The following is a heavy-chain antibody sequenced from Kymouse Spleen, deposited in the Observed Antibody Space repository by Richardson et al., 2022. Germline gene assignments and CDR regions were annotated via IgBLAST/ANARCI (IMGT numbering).Heavy chain of an antibody. V-gene: IGHV3-30*18. Sequence: QVQLVESGGGVVQPGRSLRLSCAASGFTFSSYGMHWVRQAPGKGLEWVAVISYDGSNKYYADSVKGRFTISRDNSKNTLYLQMNSLRAEDTAVYYCAKRGGWFGELSHYYYYGMDVWGQGTTVTVSS. CDR3: AKRGGWFGELSHYYYYGMDV. D-gene: IGHD3-10*01. CDR1: GFTFSSYG. J-gene: IGHJ6*02. CDR2: ISYDGSNK.